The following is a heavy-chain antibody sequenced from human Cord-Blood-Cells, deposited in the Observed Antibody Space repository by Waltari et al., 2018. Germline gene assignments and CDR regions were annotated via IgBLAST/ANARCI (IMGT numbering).Heavy chain of an antibody. CDR1: GFSLSNARMG. J-gene: IGHJ4*02. CDR2: NFSNNEK. V-gene: IGHV2-26*01. CDR3: ARLPGIAAAGMDY. Sequence: QVTLKESGPVLVKPTETLTLTCTVSGFSLSNARMGVSWIRQPPGKALEWLAHNFSNNEKSYSTTLKSRLTISNDTSKSQVVLTMTNMDPVDTATYYCARLPGIAAAGMDYWGQGTLVTVSS. D-gene: IGHD6-13*01.